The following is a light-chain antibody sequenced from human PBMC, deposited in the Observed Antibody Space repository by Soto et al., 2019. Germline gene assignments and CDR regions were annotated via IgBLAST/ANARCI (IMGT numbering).Light chain of an antibody. CDR2: DAS. CDR1: QSVSGY. V-gene: IGKV3-11*01. CDR3: QQRGTWPT. Sequence: EIVLTQSPVTLSLSPGERATLSCRASQSVSGYVAWYQQKPGQAPRLLIYDASSRASGIPARFTGSGSGTDFSLTISSLEPEDFAVYYCQQRGTWPTFGQGTKVDIK. J-gene: IGKJ1*01.